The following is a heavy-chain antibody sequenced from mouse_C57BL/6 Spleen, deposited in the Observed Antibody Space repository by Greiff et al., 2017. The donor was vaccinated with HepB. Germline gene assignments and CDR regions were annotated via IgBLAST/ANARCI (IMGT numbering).Heavy chain of an antibody. V-gene: IGHV14-3*01. D-gene: IGHD2-5*01. CDR3: AREHYSNYGGYAMDY. CDR1: GFNIKNTY. Sequence: SVAELVRPGASVKLSCTASGFNIKNTYMHWVKQRPEQGLEWIGRIDPANGNTKYAPKFQGKATITADTSSNTAYLQLSSLTSEDTATYYCAREHYSNYGGYAMDYWGQGTSVTVSS. CDR2: IDPANGNT. J-gene: IGHJ4*01.